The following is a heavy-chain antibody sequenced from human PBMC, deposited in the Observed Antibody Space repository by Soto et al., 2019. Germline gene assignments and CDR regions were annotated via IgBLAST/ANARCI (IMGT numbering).Heavy chain of an antibody. CDR2: ISYDGNTK. CDR3: ANQIATGH. CDR1: GFAFSSYG. J-gene: IGHJ4*02. D-gene: IGHD3-22*01. Sequence: QVQLVESGGGVVQPGRSLRLSCEASGFAFSSYGMHWVRQAPGKGLEWVAVISYDGNTKYYSDSVKGRFTISRDNSKNTLYLQLNSLRTEDTAVYYCANQIATGHWGRGTLVTVSA. V-gene: IGHV3-30*18.